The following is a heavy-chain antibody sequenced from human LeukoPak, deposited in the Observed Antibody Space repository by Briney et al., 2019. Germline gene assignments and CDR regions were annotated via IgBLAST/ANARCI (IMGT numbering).Heavy chain of an antibody. CDR3: ARGVWFGELSYEYYFDY. J-gene: IGHJ4*02. V-gene: IGHV1-69*05. Sequence: SVKVSCXASGGTFSSYAISWVRQAPGQGLAWMAGIIPIFGTANYAQKFQGRVTITTDESTSTAYMELSSLRSEDTAVYYCARGVWFGELSYEYYFDYWGQGTLVTVSS. CDR1: GGTFSSYA. CDR2: IIPIFGTA. D-gene: IGHD3-10*01.